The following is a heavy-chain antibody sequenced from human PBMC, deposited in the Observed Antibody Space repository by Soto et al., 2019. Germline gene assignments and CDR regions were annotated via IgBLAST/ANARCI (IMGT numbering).Heavy chain of an antibody. D-gene: IGHD3-22*01. CDR3: ARTYYYDSSGYYCIGY. J-gene: IGHJ4*02. V-gene: IGHV1-2*02. Sequence: ASVKVSCKASGYTFSGYYMHWVRQAPGQGLEWMGWINPKSGGTKYAQKFQGRVTMTRDTSISTAYMELSSLRYDDTAVYYCARTYYYDSSGYYCIGYWGQGTQVTVPQ. CDR1: GYTFSGYY. CDR2: INPKSGGT.